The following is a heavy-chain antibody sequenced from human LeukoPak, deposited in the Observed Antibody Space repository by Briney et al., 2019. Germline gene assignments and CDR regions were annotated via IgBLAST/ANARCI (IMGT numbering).Heavy chain of an antibody. CDR2: ISGYNGNT. Sequence: GASVKVSCKASGYTFTNYGISWVRQAPGQGFEWMGWISGYNGNTNYAQKFQGRVTMTTDTSTSTAYMELNSLRSEDTAVYYCASLPLGLQFPRDFGWGQGTLVTVSS. CDR1: GYTFTNYG. V-gene: IGHV1-18*01. CDR3: ASLPLGLQFPRDFG. J-gene: IGHJ4*02. D-gene: IGHD4-11*01.